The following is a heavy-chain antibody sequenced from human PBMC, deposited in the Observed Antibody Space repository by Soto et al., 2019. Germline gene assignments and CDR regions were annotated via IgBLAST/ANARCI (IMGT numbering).Heavy chain of an antibody. CDR1: GGPISSGDYY. D-gene: IGHD6-6*01. Sequence: QVQLQESGPGLVKPSQTLSLTCTVSGGPISSGDYYWSWIRQPPGKGLEWFGYFYHSGNPYYNPSPKGRVTISVDTSKNQFSLKLSSVTAAATAVYYCARERPDGARLDPWGQGTLVTVSS. V-gene: IGHV4-30-4*01. CDR3: ARERPDGARLDP. CDR2: FYHSGNP. J-gene: IGHJ5*02.